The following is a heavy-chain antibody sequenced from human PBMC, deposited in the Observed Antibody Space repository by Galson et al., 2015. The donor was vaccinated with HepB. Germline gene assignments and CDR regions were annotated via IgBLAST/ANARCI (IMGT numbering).Heavy chain of an antibody. D-gene: IGHD4-17*01. J-gene: IGHJ4*02. CDR1: GFTFRSYA. V-gene: IGHV3-23*01. CDR2: ISGSDSST. CDR3: ANGRHIYGDYDY. Sequence: SLRLSCAASGFTFRSYAMSWVRQAPGKGLEWVSSISGSDSSTFYADSVKGRFTISRDNSKNTLYLQMNSLRAEDTAVYYCANGRHIYGDYDYWGQGTLVTVSS.